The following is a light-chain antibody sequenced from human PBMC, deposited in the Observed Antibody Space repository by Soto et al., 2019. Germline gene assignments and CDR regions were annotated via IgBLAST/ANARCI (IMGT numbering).Light chain of an antibody. J-gene: IGLJ1*01. Sequence: QCALTQPASVSGSPGQSITISCTGTSSDVGCYHYVSWYQQQPDKAPKLMIYEVTSRPSGVSDRFSGSKSGNTASLTISGLQAEDEADYYCSSYTSSIPYVFGTGTKVTVL. CDR3: SSYTSSIPYV. CDR2: EVT. CDR1: SSDVGCYHY. V-gene: IGLV2-14*01.